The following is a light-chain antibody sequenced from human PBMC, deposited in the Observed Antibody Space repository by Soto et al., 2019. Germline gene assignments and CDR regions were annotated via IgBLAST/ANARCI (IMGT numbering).Light chain of an antibody. V-gene: IGKV1-33*01. CDR1: QDISNY. CDR2: DAS. Sequence: DMQMTQFPSSVSESLADKVSIXXQASQDISNYLNWYQQKPGKAPKLXIYDASNLETGVPSRFSGSGSGTDFTFTISSLQPEDIATYYCQQYDNLPITFGQGTRLEI. CDR3: QQYDNLPIT. J-gene: IGKJ5*01.